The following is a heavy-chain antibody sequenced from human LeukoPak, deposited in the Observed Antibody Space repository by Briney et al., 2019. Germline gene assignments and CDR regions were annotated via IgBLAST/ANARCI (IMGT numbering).Heavy chain of an antibody. J-gene: IGHJ4*02. CDR3: VRGMRSGGNSPWDS. CDR2: IFYNGNT. Sequence: SETLSLTCTVSGASINSSGYYWSWIPQHPVKGLEWIGYIFYNGNTYYNPSVKSRVTISGDTSKNRFSLNLRSVTAADTAMYYCVRGMRSGGNSPWDSWGQGTLVTVSS. CDR1: GASINSSGYY. D-gene: IGHD4-23*01. V-gene: IGHV4-31*03.